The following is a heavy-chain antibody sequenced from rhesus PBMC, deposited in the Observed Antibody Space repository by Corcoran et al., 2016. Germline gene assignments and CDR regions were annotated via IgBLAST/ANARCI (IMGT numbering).Heavy chain of an antibody. J-gene: IGHJ4*01. CDR1: GYTFTDYY. CDR2: VDPEDGEA. Sequence: EVQLVQSGAEVKKPGASVKISCKASGYTFTDYYLHWVRQAPGKGLEWMGRVDPEDGEARHAQKFQDRVTITTATSTDTAYMELSSLRSEDTAVYYCATMVYCTGSGCGYWGQGVLVTVSS. V-gene: IGHV1-111*02. D-gene: IGHD2-21*01. CDR3: ATMVYCTGSGCGY.